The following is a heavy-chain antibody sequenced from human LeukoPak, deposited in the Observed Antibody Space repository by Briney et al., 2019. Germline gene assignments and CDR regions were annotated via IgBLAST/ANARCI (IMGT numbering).Heavy chain of an antibody. J-gene: IGHJ3*01. D-gene: IGHD6-13*01. Sequence: MTSETLSLTCTVSGGSISSYYWSWIRQPPGKGLEWIGYIYYSGSTNYNPSLKSRVTISVDTSKNQFSLKLSSVTAADTAVYYCARATGPYSSSWYVPDAFDLWGQGTMVTVSS. CDR2: IYYSGST. V-gene: IGHV4-59*01. CDR3: ARATGPYSSSWYVPDAFDL. CDR1: GGSISSYY.